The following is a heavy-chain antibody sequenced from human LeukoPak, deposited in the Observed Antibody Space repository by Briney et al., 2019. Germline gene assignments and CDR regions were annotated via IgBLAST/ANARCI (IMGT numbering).Heavy chain of an antibody. CDR3: ARLPVRGVGGYYQDQCMDV. D-gene: IGHD3-10*01. Sequence: SETLSLTCAVFGGSFSGYYWSWIRQSPGKGLEWIGEINHSGSTKYNPSLKSRVTISVDTSKNQFSLKLSSVTAADTAVYYCARLPVRGVGGYYQDQCMDVWGKGTTVTVSS. V-gene: IGHV4-34*01. J-gene: IGHJ6*03. CDR1: GGSFSGYY. CDR2: INHSGST.